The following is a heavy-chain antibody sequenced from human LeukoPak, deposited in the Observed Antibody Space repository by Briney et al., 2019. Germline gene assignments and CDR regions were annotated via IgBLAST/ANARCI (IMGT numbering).Heavy chain of an antibody. CDR2: INPNSGGT. CDR3: AREIDTAMGFDY. J-gene: IGHJ4*02. V-gene: IGHV1-2*02. Sequence: GASVKVSFKASGYTFTGYYMHWVRQAPGQGLEWMGWINPNSGGTNYAQKFQGRVTITADKSTSTAYMELSSLRSEDTAVYYCAREIDTAMGFDYWGQGTLVTVSS. D-gene: IGHD5-18*01. CDR1: GYTFTGYY.